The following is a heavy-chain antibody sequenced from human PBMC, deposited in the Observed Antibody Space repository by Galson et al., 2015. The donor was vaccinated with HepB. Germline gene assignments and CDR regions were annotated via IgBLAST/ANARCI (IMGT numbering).Heavy chain of an antibody. Sequence: SVKVSCKASGYTFTGYYMHWVRQAPGQGLEWMGCINPNSGGTNYAQKFQGWVTVTRDTSISTAYMELSSLKSDDTAVYYCAREGGGDLKYFDLWGRGTLVTVSS. D-gene: IGHD2-21*01. CDR1: GYTFTGYY. V-gene: IGHV1-2*04. CDR3: AREGGGDLKYFDL. J-gene: IGHJ2*01. CDR2: INPNSGGT.